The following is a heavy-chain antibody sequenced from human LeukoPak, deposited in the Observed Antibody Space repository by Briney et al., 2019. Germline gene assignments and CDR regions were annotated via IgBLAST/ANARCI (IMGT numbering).Heavy chain of an antibody. CDR2: INHSGST. D-gene: IGHD6-13*01. V-gene: IGHV4-34*01. J-gene: IGHJ4*02. CDR3: ARVRGSARFSSWAFDY. CDR1: GGSISRHY. Sequence: PSETLSLTCSVSGGSISRHYWSWIRQPPGKGLEWIGEINHSGSTNYNPSLKSRVTISVDTSKNQFSLKLSSVTAADTAVYYCARVRGSARFSSWAFDYWGQGTLVTVSS.